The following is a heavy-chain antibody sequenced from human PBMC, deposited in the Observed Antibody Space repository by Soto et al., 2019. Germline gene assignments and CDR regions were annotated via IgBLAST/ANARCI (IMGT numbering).Heavy chain of an antibody. CDR2: ISAYNGNT. V-gene: IGHV1-18*04. J-gene: IGHJ4*02. Sequence: QVQLVQSGAAVKKPGASVKVSCKASGYTFTSYGISWVRQAPGQGLEWMGWISAYNGNTNYAQKLQGRVTMTTDTSTSTAYMELRSLRSDDTAVYYCARDRMYYYDSSGYLGHYFDYWGQGTLVTVSS. D-gene: IGHD3-22*01. CDR3: ARDRMYYYDSSGYLGHYFDY. CDR1: GYTFTSYG.